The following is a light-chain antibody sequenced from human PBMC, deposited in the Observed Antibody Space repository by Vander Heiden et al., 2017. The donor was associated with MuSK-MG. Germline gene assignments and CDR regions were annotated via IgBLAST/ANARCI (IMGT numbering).Light chain of an antibody. CDR1: SSDVGAYTY. V-gene: IGLV2-14*03. Sequence: QSALTQPASVSGSPGQSITISCTGTSSDVGAYTYVSWYQQHPGKAPKLVIYDVSTRPSGVSDRFSGSKSGNTASLTISGLQAEDAADYYCTSYRTSSTLSYVFGTGTKVTVL. CDR2: DVS. J-gene: IGLJ1*01. CDR3: TSYRTSSTLSYV.